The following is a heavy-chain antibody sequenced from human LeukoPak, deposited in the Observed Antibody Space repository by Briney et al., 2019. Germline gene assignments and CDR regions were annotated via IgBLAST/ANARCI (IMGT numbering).Heavy chain of an antibody. Sequence: PGGSLRLSCAASGFTLNSYLMSWVRQAPGSGLEWVANIKKDGSEESYLDSVKGRFTVSRDNAKNSLFLQMNSLRGEDTAVYYCARSNPNRNALDLWGQGTMVTISS. D-gene: IGHD1-14*01. CDR3: ARSNPNRNALDL. CDR1: GFTLNSYL. J-gene: IGHJ3*01. V-gene: IGHV3-7*01. CDR2: IKKDGSEE.